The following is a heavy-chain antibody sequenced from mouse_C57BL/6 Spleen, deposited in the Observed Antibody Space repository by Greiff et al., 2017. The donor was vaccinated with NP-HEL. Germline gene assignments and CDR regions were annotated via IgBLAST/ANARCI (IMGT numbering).Heavy chain of an antibody. J-gene: IGHJ3*01. CDR3: TTNSNSFAY. CDR2: IDPENGDT. D-gene: IGHD2-5*01. V-gene: IGHV14-4*01. Sequence: VQLQQSGAELVRPGASVKLSCTASGFNIKDAYMHWVKQRPEQGLEWIGWIDPENGDTEYASKFQGKATITADTSSNTAYLQLSSLTSEDTAVYYCTTNSNSFAYWGQGTLVTVSA. CDR1: GFNIKDAY.